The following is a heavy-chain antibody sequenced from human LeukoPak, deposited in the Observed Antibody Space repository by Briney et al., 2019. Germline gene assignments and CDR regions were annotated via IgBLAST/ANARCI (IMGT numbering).Heavy chain of an antibody. CDR2: ISYDGTNK. Sequence: PGGSLRLSCAASGFTFSSYGMHWVRQAPGKGLEWVAIISYDGTNKYYADSVKGRFTISRDNSKNTVYLQMNSLRVEDTAVCYCARDGRFDYWGQGTLVTVSS. CDR3: ARDGRFDY. V-gene: IGHV3-30*03. D-gene: IGHD1-26*01. CDR1: GFTFSSYG. J-gene: IGHJ4*02.